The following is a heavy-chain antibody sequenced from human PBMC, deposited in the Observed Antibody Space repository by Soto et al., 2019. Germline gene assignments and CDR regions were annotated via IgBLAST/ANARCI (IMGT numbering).Heavy chain of an antibody. D-gene: IGHD5-18*01. V-gene: IGHV3-48*01. CDR2: ISSSSSTI. Sequence: EVPLVESGGGLVQPGGSLRLSCAASGFTFSSYSMNWVCQAPGKGLEWVSYISSSSSTIYYADSVKGRFTISRDNAKNSLYLQMNSLRAEDTAVYYCARDGGYSYGPFDYWGQGTLVTVSS. CDR3: ARDGGYSYGPFDY. J-gene: IGHJ4*02. CDR1: GFTFSSYS.